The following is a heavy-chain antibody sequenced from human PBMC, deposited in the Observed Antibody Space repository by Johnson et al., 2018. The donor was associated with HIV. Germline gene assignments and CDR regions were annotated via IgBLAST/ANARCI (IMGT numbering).Heavy chain of an antibody. V-gene: IGHV3-30*04. CDR2: ISYDGSNK. CDR3: ARERTATTKGKWELLGTDAFDI. Sequence: QVQLMESGGGVVQPGRSLRLSCAASGFTFSSYAMHWVRQAPGKGLEWVAVISYDGSNKYYADSVKGRFTISRYNSKNTLYLQMNSLRAEDTAVYYCARERTATTKGKWELLGTDAFDIWGQGTMVTVSS. J-gene: IGHJ3*02. D-gene: IGHD1-26*01. CDR1: GFTFSSYA.